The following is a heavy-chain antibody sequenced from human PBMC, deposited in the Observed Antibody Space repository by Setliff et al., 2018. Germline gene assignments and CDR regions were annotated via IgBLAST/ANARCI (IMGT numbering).Heavy chain of an antibody. Sequence: PSETLSLTCAVSGGSISSGSYYWSWIRQPAGKGLEWVGRLHTSGSTNYNPSLKGRVTISVDTSRNQFSLMLTSVTAADTAVYYCARGFRYCHGGSCYLPDSWGQGTRVTVSS. CDR3: ARGFRYCHGGSCYLPDS. CDR1: GGSISSGSYY. J-gene: IGHJ4*02. V-gene: IGHV4-61*02. D-gene: IGHD2-15*01. CDR2: LHTSGST.